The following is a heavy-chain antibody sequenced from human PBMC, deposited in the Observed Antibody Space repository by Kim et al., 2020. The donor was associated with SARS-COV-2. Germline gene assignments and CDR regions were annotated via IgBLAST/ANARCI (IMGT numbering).Heavy chain of an antibody. Sequence: GGSLRLSCAASGFTFSTYGMHWVRQAPGKGLEWVAVISYDGSNMYYADSVKGRFTISRDNSKNTLYLQINSLRAEDTAVYYCAKGVVVVATYFHHWGQGTLVTVSS. V-gene: IGHV3-30*18. J-gene: IGHJ1*01. CDR1: GFTFSTYG. CDR3: AKGVVVVATYFHH. CDR2: ISYDGSNM. D-gene: IGHD2-15*01.